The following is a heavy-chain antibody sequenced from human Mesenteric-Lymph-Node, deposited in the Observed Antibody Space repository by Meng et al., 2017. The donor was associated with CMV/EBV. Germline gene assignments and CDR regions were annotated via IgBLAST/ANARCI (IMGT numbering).Heavy chain of an antibody. D-gene: IGHD3-3*01. J-gene: IGHJ4*02. CDR2: INHSGST. V-gene: IGHV4-34*01. Sequence: SQTLSLTCAVYGGSFSAYYWSWIRQPPGKGLEWIGEINHSGSTNYNPSLKNRVTISVDTSKNQFSLNLSSVTAADTAVYYCAIGSVTIFGFEWWGQGTLVTVSS. CDR1: GGSFSAYY. CDR3: AIGSVTIFGFEW.